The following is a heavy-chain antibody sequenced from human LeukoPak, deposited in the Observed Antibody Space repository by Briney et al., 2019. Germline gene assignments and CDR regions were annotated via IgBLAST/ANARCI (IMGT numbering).Heavy chain of an antibody. V-gene: IGHV1-46*01. D-gene: IGHD6-6*01. CDR1: GYTFTNYY. Sequence: ASVKVSCKSSGYTFTNYYMHWVRQAPGQGLEWMGIINPSGGSTSYAQKFQGRVTMTRDTSTSTVYMELSRLRSDDTAVYYCARDSEQVEWGQGTLVTVSS. J-gene: IGHJ4*02. CDR3: ARDSEQVE. CDR2: INPSGGST.